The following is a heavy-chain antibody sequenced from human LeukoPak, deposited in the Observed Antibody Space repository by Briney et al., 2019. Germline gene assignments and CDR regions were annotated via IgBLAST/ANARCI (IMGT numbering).Heavy chain of an antibody. CDR3: AREGPSSSIKH. Sequence: ASVKVSCKASGFTFTDYYLHWVRQAPGQGPEWMGWISPNNGDTDYAQKFQGRVRMTTDTSISTAYMDLSRLTSNDTAMYYCAREGPSSSIKHWGQGTLVTVSS. J-gene: IGHJ1*01. CDR1: GFTFTDYY. V-gene: IGHV1-2*02. D-gene: IGHD5-12*01. CDR2: ISPNNGDT.